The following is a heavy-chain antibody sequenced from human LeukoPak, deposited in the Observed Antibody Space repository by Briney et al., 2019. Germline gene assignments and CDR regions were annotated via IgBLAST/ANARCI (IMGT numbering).Heavy chain of an antibody. D-gene: IGHD3-10*01. CDR2: ISTTGDNT. CDR1: GFTFSSYA. V-gene: IGHV3-23*01. J-gene: IGHJ4*02. Sequence: PGGSLRLSCAASGFTFSSYAMNWVRQSPGKGLQWVTAISTTGDNTYYADSVKGRFTISRDNSKNTLYLQMNSLRAEDTAVYYCARLYGSGSLHFDYWGQGTLVTVSS. CDR3: ARLYGSGSLHFDY.